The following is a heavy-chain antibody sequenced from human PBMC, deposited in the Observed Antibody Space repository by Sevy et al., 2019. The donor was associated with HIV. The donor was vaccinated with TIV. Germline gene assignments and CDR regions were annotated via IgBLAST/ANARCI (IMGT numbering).Heavy chain of an antibody. CDR1: GFTFSNAW. D-gene: IGHD3-3*01. J-gene: IGHJ6*03. Sequence: GGSLRLSCAASGFTFSNAWMSWVRQAPGKGLEWVGRIKSKTDGGTTDYAAPVKGRFTISRDDSKNTQYLQMNSLKTVDTAVYYCTTGGSNYDFWSGYYKNDYYYYYMDVWAKGTTVTVSS. CDR2: IKSKTDGGTT. CDR3: TTGGSNYDFWSGYYKNDYYYYYMDV. V-gene: IGHV3-15*01.